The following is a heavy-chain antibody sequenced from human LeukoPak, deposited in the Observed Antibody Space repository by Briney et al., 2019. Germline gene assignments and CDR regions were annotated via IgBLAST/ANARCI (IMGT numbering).Heavy chain of an antibody. V-gene: IGHV1-18*01. CDR2: ISGYNGNT. CDR3: AGSFYDLLVYFDY. Sequence: ASVKVSCKAFGYTFTNYGISWVRQAPGQGLEWMGWISGYNGNTNYAQKLQGRVTMTTDTSTSTAYMELRSLRSDDTAVYYCAGSFYDLLVYFDYWGQGTLVTVSS. J-gene: IGHJ4*02. CDR1: GYTFTNYG. D-gene: IGHD5/OR15-5a*01.